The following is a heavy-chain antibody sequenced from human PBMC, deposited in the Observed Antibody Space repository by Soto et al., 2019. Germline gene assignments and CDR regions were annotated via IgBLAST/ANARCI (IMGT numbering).Heavy chain of an antibody. D-gene: IGHD6-19*01. CDR2: ISAYNGNT. V-gene: IGHV1-18*01. CDR3: ARGPYSSGWYPWFDP. CDR1: GYAFTSYG. J-gene: IGHJ5*02. Sequence: ASVKVSCKASGYAFTSYGISWVRQAPGQGLEWMGWISAYNGNTNYAQKLQGRVTMTTDTSTSTAYMELRSLRSDDTAVYYCARGPYSSGWYPWFDPWGQGTLVTVSS.